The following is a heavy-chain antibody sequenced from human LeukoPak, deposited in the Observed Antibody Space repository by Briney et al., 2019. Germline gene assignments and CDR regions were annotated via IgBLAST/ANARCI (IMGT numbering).Heavy chain of an antibody. CDR1: GYTFTGYF. CDR3: ARDRGYDSGVDY. CDR2: INPNSGGT. D-gene: IGHD5-12*01. V-gene: IGHV1-2*02. J-gene: IGHJ4*02. Sequence: ASVKVSCKASGYTFTGYFMHWVLQAPGQGLEWMGWINPNSGGTSYAQKFQGRVTMTRDTSISTAYMELSRLRSDDTAVYYCARDRGYDSGVDYWGQGTLVTVSS.